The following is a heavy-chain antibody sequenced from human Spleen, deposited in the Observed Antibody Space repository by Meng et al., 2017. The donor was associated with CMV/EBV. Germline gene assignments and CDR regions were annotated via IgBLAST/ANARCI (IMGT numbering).Heavy chain of an antibody. V-gene: IGHV3-33*08. Sequence: QVLLVESGGGVVQPAKSLRLSCAASGFTFSSYGMHWVRQAPGKGLEWVAVIWYDGSNKYYADSVKGRFSISRDNSKNTLYLQINSLRAEDTAVYYCARDPTTYYYFDYWGQGTLVTVSS. CDR3: ARDPTTYYYFDY. CDR2: IWYDGSNK. J-gene: IGHJ4*02. D-gene: IGHD1-14*01. CDR1: GFTFSSYG.